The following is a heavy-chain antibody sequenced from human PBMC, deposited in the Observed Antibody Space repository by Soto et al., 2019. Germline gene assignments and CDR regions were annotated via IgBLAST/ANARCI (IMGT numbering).Heavy chain of an antibody. V-gene: IGHV1-3*01. D-gene: IGHD3-10*01. CDR2: INAGNGNT. J-gene: IGHJ4*02. Sequence: ASVKVSCKASGYTFTSYAMHWVRQAPGQRLERIGWINAGNGNTKYSQKFQGRVTITRDTSASTAYMELSSLRSEDTAVYSCARDLLNYYGVGSYHYWGQGTLVTVSS. CDR1: GYTFTSYA. CDR3: ARDLLNYYGVGSYHY.